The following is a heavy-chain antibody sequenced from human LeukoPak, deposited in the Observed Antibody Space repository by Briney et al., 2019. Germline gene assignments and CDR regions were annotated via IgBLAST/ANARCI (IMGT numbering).Heavy chain of an antibody. J-gene: IGHJ4*02. V-gene: IGHV3-11*01. CDR3: AREAQTGWLPRERAYFDY. D-gene: IGHD5-24*01. Sequence: PGGSLRLSCAASGFTFSDYYMSWIRQAPGKGLEWVSYISSSGSTIYYADSVKGRFTISRDNAKNSLYLQMNSLRAEDTAVYYCAREAQTGWLPRERAYFDYWGQGTLVTVSS. CDR2: ISSSGSTI. CDR1: GFTFSDYY.